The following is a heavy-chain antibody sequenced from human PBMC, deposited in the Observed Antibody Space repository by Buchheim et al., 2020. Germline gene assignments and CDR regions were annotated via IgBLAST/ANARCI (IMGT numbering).Heavy chain of an antibody. Sequence: EVQLVQSGAEVKKPGESLRISCKGSGYSFTSYWISWVRQMPGKGLEWMGRIDPSDSYTNYSPSFQGHVTISADKSISNAYLQWSSLKASDTAMYYCARHDSSSWYLVGNWFDPWGQGTL. J-gene: IGHJ5*02. CDR1: GYSFTSYW. CDR2: IDPSDSYT. D-gene: IGHD6-13*01. CDR3: ARHDSSSWYLVGNWFDP. V-gene: IGHV5-10-1*01.